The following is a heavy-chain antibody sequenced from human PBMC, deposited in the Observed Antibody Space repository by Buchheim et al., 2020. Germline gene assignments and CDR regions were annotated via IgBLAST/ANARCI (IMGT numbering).Heavy chain of an antibody. Sequence: QVQLVESGGGVVLPGRSLRLSCAASGFTFSSFGMHWVRQAPGKGLEWVAVIWYDGSNKYYGEPVKGRFTISRDNSKNTLCLQMNSLRAEDTAVYYCAGAKGGSSHWGGDAFDIWGQGT. CDR2: IWYDGSNK. CDR1: GFTFSSFG. V-gene: IGHV3-33*01. J-gene: IGHJ3*02. D-gene: IGHD1-26*01. CDR3: AGAKGGSSHWGGDAFDI.